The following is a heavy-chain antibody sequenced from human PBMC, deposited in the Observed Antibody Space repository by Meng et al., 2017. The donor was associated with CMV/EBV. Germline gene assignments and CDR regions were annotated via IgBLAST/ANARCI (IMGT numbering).Heavy chain of an antibody. Sequence: SWKGAGYSFTSYWIGWVRQMPGKGLEWMGIIYPGDSDTRYSPSFQGQVTISADKSISTAYLQWSSLKASDTAMYYCASTTGNDIGYFDYWGQGTLVTVS. V-gene: IGHV5-51*01. CDR3: ASTTGNDIGYFDY. CDR1: GYSFTSYW. D-gene: IGHD1-1*01. J-gene: IGHJ4*02. CDR2: IYPGDSDT.